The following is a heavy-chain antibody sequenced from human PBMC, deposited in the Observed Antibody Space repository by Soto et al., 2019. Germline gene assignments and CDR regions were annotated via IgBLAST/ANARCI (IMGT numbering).Heavy chain of an antibody. CDR2: IIPIFGTA. CDR1: GGTFSSYA. D-gene: IGHD3-10*01. CDR3: ARDRVTMVRGVPYYYYGMDV. V-gene: IGHV1-69*13. Sequence: SVKVSCKASGGTFSSYAISWVRQSPGQGLEWMGGIIPIFGTANYAQKFQGRVTITADESTSTAYMELSSLRSEDTAVYYCARDRVTMVRGVPYYYYGMDVWGQGTTVTVSS. J-gene: IGHJ6*02.